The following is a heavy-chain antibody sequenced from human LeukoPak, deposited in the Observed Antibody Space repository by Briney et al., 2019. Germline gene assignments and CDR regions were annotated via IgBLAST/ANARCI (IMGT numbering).Heavy chain of an antibody. V-gene: IGHV3-23*01. CDR3: AKEGYYYDSSGYQL. J-gene: IGHJ4*02. CDR2: ISGSGGST. CDR1: GFTFSDYA. D-gene: IGHD3-22*01. Sequence: PGGSLRLSCAASGFTFSDYAMSWVRQAPGKGLECVSAISGSGGSTYYADSVKGRFTISRDNSKNTLYLQMNSLRAEDTAVYYCAKEGYYYDSSGYQLGGQGTLVTVSS.